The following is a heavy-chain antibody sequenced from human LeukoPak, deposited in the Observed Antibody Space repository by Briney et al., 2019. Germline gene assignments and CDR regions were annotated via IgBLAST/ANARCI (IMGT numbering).Heavy chain of an antibody. CDR2: IYYSGST. D-gene: IGHD6-6*01. CDR1: GGSISSGGYY. J-gene: IGHJ5*02. Sequence: SETLSLTCTVSGGSISSGGYYWSWIRQHPGKGLEWIGYIYYSGSTCYNPSLKSRVTISVDTSKNQFSLKLSSVTAADTAVYYCARGFVYSSSSFFGPSYNWFDPWGQGTLVTVSS. V-gene: IGHV4-30-4*08. CDR3: ARGFVYSSSSFFGPSYNWFDP.